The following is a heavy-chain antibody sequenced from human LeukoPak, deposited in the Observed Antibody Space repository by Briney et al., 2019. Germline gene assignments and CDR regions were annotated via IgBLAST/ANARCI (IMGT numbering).Heavy chain of an antibody. J-gene: IGHJ3*02. V-gene: IGHV3-7*04. CDR3: ARDVEGGTFDI. CDR2: IDQSGGRN. Sequence: GGSLRLSCAASGFTFSGFWMNWVRQAPGRGLEWVANIDQSGGRNNYVDSVKGRFTIYRDNAKNSLFLEMSSLRADDTAVYFCARDVEGGTFDIWGQGTTVTVSS. CDR1: GFTFSGFW. D-gene: IGHD3-16*01.